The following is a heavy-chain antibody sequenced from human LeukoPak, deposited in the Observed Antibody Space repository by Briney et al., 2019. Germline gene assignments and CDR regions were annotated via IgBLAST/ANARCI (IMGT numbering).Heavy chain of an antibody. D-gene: IGHD2-8*01. V-gene: IGHV1-2*02. CDR1: GYTFTGYY. Sequence: ASVKVSCKASGYTFTGYYMHWVRPAPGQGVEWMGWINPNRGGTNCAQKFQGRVTLRTARSISRAYMELSRLRSDETAVYYCGRRPMGNWGEGTLVTVSS. CDR2: INPNRGGT. J-gene: IGHJ4*02. CDR3: GRRPMGN.